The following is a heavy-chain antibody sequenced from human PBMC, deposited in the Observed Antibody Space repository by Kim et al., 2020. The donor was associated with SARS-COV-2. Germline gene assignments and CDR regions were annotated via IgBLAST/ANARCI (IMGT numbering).Heavy chain of an antibody. CDR3: AREDTAMDGGYFDY. V-gene: IGHV3-30-3*01. CDR2: ISYDGSNK. J-gene: IGHJ4*02. CDR1: GFTFSSYA. Sequence: GGSLRLSCAASGFTFSSYAMHWVRQAPGKGLEWVAVISYDGSNKYYADSVKGRFTISRDNSKNTLYLQMNSLRAEDTAVYYCAREDTAMDGGYFDYWGQGTLVTVSS. D-gene: IGHD5-18*01.